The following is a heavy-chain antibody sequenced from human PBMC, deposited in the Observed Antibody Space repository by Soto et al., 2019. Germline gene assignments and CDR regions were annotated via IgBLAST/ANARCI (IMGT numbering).Heavy chain of an antibody. CDR3: ARRVWRFERNNWFDP. CDR2: IDYSGST. Sequence: HLQLQESGPGLVKPSETLSLTCTVSGGSITSTSYYWAWIRQPPGRGLEWIGSIDYSGSTWYNPSLKSRVTISEDTSKNQFSLKLSSVTAADTAVYYCARRVWRFERNNWFDPWGQGTLVTVSS. CDR1: GGSITSTSYY. D-gene: IGHD3-10*01. J-gene: IGHJ5*02. V-gene: IGHV4-39*01.